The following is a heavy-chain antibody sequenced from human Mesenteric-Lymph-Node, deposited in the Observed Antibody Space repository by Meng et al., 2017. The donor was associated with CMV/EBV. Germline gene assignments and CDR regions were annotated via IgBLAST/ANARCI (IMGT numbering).Heavy chain of an antibody. CDR2: IIPMFGIV. V-gene: IGHV1-69*02. J-gene: IGHJ5*02. CDR3: ARGRSDDYGERGHPFDP. Sequence: SVKVSCKASGGTFRWYTINWVRQAPGQGLEWMGRIIPMFGIVHYAQKFHGRVTITADKSTTTAYMELSSLRSEDTAVYYCARGRSDDYGERGHPFDPWGQGTLVTVFS. D-gene: IGHD4-17*01. CDR1: GGTFRWYT.